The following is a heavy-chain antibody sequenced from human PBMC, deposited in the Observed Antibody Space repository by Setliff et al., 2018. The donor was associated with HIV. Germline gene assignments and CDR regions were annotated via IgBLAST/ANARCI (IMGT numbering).Heavy chain of an antibody. D-gene: IGHD3-3*01. CDR1: GYSFTGHY. CDR2: IDPNSGGT. Sequence: ASVKVSCKASGYSFTGHYIHWVRQAPGQGLEWLGRIDPNSGGTKYAQKFQGRVTMTRDTSITTAYMELSRLRSDDTAVYYCARAPTLFGVEYYYYFGMDVWGQGTTVTVS. V-gene: IGHV1-2*06. CDR3: ARAPTLFGVEYYYYFGMDV. J-gene: IGHJ6*02.